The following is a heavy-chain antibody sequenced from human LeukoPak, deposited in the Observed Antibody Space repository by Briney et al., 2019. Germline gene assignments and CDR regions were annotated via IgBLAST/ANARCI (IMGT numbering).Heavy chain of an antibody. CDR1: GGSFSGYY. CDR3: AREKFHGYGSTQYYFDY. CDR2: INHSGST. V-gene: IGHV4-34*01. D-gene: IGHD3-10*01. J-gene: IGHJ4*02. Sequence: SETLSLTCAVYGGSFSGYYWSWIRQPPGKGLEWIGEINHSGSTNYNPSLKSRVTISVDTSKNQFSLKLSSVTAADTAVYYRAREKFHGYGSTQYYFDYWGQGTLVTVSS.